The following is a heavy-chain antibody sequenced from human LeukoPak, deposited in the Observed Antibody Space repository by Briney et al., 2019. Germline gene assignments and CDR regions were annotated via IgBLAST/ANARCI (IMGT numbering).Heavy chain of an antibody. D-gene: IGHD6-13*01. Sequence: PSETLSLTCTVSGGSISSYYWSWIRQPAGKELEWIGRIYTSGSTNYNPSLKSRVTISVDTSKNQFSLKLSSVTAADTAVYYCARDTSTTWYFYAFDIWGQGTMVTVS. CDR1: GGSISSYY. J-gene: IGHJ3*02. V-gene: IGHV4-4*07. CDR3: ARDTSTTWYFYAFDI. CDR2: IYTSGST.